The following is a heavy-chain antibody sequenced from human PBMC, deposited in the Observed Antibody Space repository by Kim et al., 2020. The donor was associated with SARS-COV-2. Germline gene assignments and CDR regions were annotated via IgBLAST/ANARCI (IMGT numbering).Heavy chain of an antibody. J-gene: IGHJ4*02. V-gene: IGHV3-7*01. CDR2: INQDGSEK. Sequence: GGSLRLSCTASGFSFSNYWMSWVRQGPGKGLEWVANINQDGSEKHYVDSVKGRFTISRDNAKNSLHLQMNSLGAEDTAVYYCARDSSGNYRYPDYWGQGTLVTVSS. D-gene: IGHD3-16*02. CDR3: ARDSSGNYRYPDY. CDR1: GFSFSNYW.